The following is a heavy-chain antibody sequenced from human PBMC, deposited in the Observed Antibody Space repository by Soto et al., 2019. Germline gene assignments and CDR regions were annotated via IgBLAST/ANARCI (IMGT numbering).Heavy chain of an antibody. V-gene: IGHV3-74*01. CDR3: ARGYSYGLDH. D-gene: IGHD5-18*01. J-gene: IGHJ4*02. CDR1: GLTFSRHW. CDR2: ISPDGSGT. Sequence: EVQLVESGGGLVQPGGSLSLSCAASGLTFSRHWMHWVRQAPGNGLVWVSRISPDGSGTYYADSVKGRFTISRDNATNTLYLQMSSLSAEDTAVYYCARGYSYGLDHWGQGTLATVSS.